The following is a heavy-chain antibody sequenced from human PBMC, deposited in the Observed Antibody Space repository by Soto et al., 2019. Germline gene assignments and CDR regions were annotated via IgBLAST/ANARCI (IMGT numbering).Heavy chain of an antibody. D-gene: IGHD1-26*01. Sequence: QLVQSGAEVKKPGSSVKISCKASGGTFSSYVISWLRQAPGQGLAWMGGVIPILGQAYYAPNLQGRVTITADDSTRTAYMELNRLTSADTAVYFCARVGGVGAPPGTDFWGQGTLVTVSS. CDR1: GGTFSSYV. CDR3: ARVGGVGAPPGTDF. CDR2: VIPILGQA. V-gene: IGHV1-69*01. J-gene: IGHJ4*02.